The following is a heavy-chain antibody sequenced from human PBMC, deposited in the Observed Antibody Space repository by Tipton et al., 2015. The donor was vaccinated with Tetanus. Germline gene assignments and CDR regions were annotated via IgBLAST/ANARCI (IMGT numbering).Heavy chain of an antibody. CDR1: GFTFDAYA. J-gene: IGHJ6*02. Sequence: SLRLSCAASGFTFDAYAMHWVRQAPGKGLRWVSGISWNSGSIGYADSVKGRFTISRDNAKNSLYLQMNSLRVEDTALYYCAKDNGGYSSNWRYGMDVWGQGTTVTVSS. CDR2: ISWNSGSI. V-gene: IGHV3-9*01. D-gene: IGHD6-13*01. CDR3: AKDNGGYSSNWRYGMDV.